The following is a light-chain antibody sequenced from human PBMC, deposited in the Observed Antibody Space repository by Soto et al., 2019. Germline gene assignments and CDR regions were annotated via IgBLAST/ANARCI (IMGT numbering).Light chain of an antibody. J-gene: IGKJ1*01. CDR2: GAS. Sequence: EIVLTQSPGTLSLSPGERATLSCRASQSVSSSYLAWYQQKPGQAPRLLIYGASSRATGIPDRFSGRGSGKDFSLTISRLVPDVFAVYYCQQYGSSLSTFAQGPKLDVK. CDR3: QQYGSSLST. V-gene: IGKV3-20*01. CDR1: QSVSSSY.